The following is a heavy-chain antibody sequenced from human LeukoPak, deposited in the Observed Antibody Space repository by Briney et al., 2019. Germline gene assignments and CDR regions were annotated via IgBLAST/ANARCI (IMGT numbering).Heavy chain of an antibody. CDR1: GFTFSSYL. V-gene: IGHV3-7*01. J-gene: IGHJ4*02. D-gene: IGHD2-8*01. Sequence: GGSLRLSCAVSGFTFSSYLMNWVRQAPGKGLEWVANIKQDGSEKNYVDSVKGRFTISRDNAKSSLFLQMNDLRAEDTAVYYCAKGGRGNGEVYWGQGTLVTVSS. CDR2: IKQDGSEK. CDR3: AKGGRGNGEVY.